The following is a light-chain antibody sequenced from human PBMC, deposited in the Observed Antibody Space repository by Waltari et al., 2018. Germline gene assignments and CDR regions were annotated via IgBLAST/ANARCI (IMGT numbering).Light chain of an antibody. J-gene: IGKJ1*01. CDR2: EVS. Sequence: DVVMTQSPLSLPVTLGQPASISCRSSQSLVYSDGNTYLNWFQQRPGQSPRRLIYEVSNRDSGVPDRFSGSGSGTDFTLTISSLQAEDVAVYYCQQYAASPWTFGQGTKVEVK. CDR1: QSLVYSDGNTY. CDR3: QQYAASPWT. V-gene: IGKV2-30*01.